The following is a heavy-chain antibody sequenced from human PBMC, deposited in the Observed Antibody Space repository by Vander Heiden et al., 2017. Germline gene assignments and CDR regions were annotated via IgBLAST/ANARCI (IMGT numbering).Heavy chain of an antibody. V-gene: IGHV3-21*01. CDR2: ISGSSNYI. CDR1: GFTFSSYS. J-gene: IGHJ4*02. Sequence: EVQLVESGGGLVKPGGSLRLSCAASGFTFSSYSMTWGRQAPGTGLEWVAYISGSSNYIYYADSVKGRFTISRDNAKNSLYLQMNSLRAEDTAVYYCARDDRLWFGELLSYWGQGTLVTVSS. CDR3: ARDDRLWFGELLSY. D-gene: IGHD3-10*01.